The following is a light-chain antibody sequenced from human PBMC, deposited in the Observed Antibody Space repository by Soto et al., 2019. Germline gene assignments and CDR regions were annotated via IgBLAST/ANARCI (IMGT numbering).Light chain of an antibody. CDR2: RNN. CDR3: AAWDDNLSGSFVV. J-gene: IGLJ2*01. CDR1: SSNIGSNY. Sequence: QSVLTQAPSASGTPGQRVAISCSGSSSNIGSNYVYWYQQLPGTAPKLLIFRNNQRPSGVPDRFSGSKSGTSASLAISGLRSEDEADYYCAAWDDNLSGSFVVFGGGTKLTVL. V-gene: IGLV1-47*01.